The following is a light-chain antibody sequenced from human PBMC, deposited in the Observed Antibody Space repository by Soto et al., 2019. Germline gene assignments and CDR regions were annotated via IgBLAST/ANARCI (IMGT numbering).Light chain of an antibody. J-gene: IGKJ4*01. V-gene: IGKV3-20*01. CDR1: QSVSSSY. CDR3: QQYGSSPRT. Sequence: EIVLTQSPGILSLSPGERATLSCRASQSVSSSYLAWYQQKPGQAPRLLIYGASSRGTGIPDRFSGSGSGTDFTLTISRLEPEDFAVYYCQQYGSSPRTFGGGTKVELK. CDR2: GAS.